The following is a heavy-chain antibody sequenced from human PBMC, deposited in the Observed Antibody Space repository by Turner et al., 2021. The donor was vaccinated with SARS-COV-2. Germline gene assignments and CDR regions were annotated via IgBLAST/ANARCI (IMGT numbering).Heavy chain of an antibody. CDR3: AKRGSCSNNKCYLDY. CDR1: GFTVSSNY. D-gene: IGHD2-2*01. J-gene: IGHJ4*02. Sequence: EVQLVESGGGLIQPGGSLRLSCAASGFTVSSNYMSWVRQAPGKGLEWVSVIYSGGSTYYADSVKGRFTISRDNSKNTLYLQMNSLRAEDTAVYYCAKRGSCSNNKCYLDYWGQGILVTVSS. CDR2: IYSGGST. V-gene: IGHV3-66*03.